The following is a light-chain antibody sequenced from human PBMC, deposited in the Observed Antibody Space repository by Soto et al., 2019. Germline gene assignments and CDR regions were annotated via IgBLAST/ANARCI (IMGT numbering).Light chain of an antibody. CDR2: DAS. J-gene: IGKJ1*01. Sequence: EIVLTQSPATRSLSPGERATLACRASQSVRSYLAWYAQKPGQAPRILIYDASNRATGIPARFSGSGSGTDFTLTISSLEPEDFAVDYCQQRSNSPPLFGQGTKVDIK. CDR1: QSVRSY. CDR3: QQRSNSPPL. V-gene: IGKV3-11*01.